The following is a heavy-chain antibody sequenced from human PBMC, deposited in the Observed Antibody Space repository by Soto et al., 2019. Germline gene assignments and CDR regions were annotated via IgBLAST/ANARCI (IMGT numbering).Heavy chain of an antibody. CDR2: ITSGSTRI. Sequence: EVQLVESGGGLVQPGGSLRLSCAASGFTFNTYSMNWVRQTPGKGLEWVSYITSGSTRILYADSVQGRFTISRDNAKNSLYLQMTSLRDDDTAIYDCTRDPHALDFWGQGTRVIVSS. CDR1: GFTFNTYS. V-gene: IGHV3-48*02. CDR3: TRDPHALDF. J-gene: IGHJ4*02. D-gene: IGHD2-2*01.